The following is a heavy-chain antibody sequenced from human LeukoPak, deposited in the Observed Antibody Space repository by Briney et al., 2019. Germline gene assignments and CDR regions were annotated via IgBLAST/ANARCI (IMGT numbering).Heavy chain of an antibody. J-gene: IGHJ4*02. CDR2: INPNSGGT. D-gene: IGHD1-26*01. Sequence: ASVTVSCKASGYTFTGYYMHWVRQAPGQGLEWMGWINPNSGGTNYAQKFQGRVTMTTDTSTSTADMELRSLRSDDTAVYYCARVRIIVGAIPFDYWGQGTLVTVSS. CDR1: GYTFTGYY. V-gene: IGHV1-2*02. CDR3: ARVRIIVGAIPFDY.